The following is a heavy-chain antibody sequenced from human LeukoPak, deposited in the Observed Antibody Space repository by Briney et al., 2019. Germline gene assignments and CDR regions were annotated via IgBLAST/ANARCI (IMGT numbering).Heavy chain of an antibody. CDR1: GFTFSSYE. CDR2: ISSSGSTI. Sequence: GGSLRLSCAASGFTFSSYEMNWVRQAPGPGLEWVSYISSSGSTIYYADSVKGRFTISRDNAKNSLYLQMNSLRAGDTAVYYCANGCSSTTCFLEGFDYWGQGTLVTVSS. D-gene: IGHD2-2*01. J-gene: IGHJ4*02. V-gene: IGHV3-48*03. CDR3: ANGCSSTTCFLEGFDY.